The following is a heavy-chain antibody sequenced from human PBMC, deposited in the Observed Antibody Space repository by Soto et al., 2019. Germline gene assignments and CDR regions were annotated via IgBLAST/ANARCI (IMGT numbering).Heavy chain of an antibody. CDR3: ARDLRGYSYGSGNWFDP. D-gene: IGHD5-18*01. CDR2: IYYSGST. J-gene: IGHJ5*02. V-gene: IGHV4-31*03. Sequence: PSETLSLTCTVSGCSISSGGYYWSWIRQHPGKGLEWIGYIYYSGSTYYNPSLKSRVTISVDTSKNQFSLKLSSVTAADTAVYYCARDLRGYSYGSGNWFDPWGQGTLVTVSS. CDR1: GCSISSGGYY.